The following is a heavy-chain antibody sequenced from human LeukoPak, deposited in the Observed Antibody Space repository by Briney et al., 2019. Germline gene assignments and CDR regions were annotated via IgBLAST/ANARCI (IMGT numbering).Heavy chain of an antibody. CDR3: VRALMREDAFDI. CDR2: INRNEAT. V-gene: IGHV3-13*01. J-gene: IGHJ3*02. Sequence: GESLRLSCTASGFSFSTSDIHWVRQIRGKGLEWLSQINRNEATYYLNSVEGRFTLSRDNAKNSVYLQMNSLTAGDTAVYYCVRALMREDAFDIWGQGTVVAVSS. CDR1: GFSFSTSD. D-gene: IGHD3-16*01.